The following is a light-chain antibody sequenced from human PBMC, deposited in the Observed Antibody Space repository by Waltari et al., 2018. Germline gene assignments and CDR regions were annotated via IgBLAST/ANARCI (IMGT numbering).Light chain of an antibody. V-gene: IGLV1-40*01. CDR2: HNN. CDR3: QSYDGSLGGAV. J-gene: IGLJ7*01. Sequence: QSVLTQPPSVSGAPGQRVTISCTGSSSNIGAGYAVHWYQPLPGTAPKLLIYHNNNLPPGVPGRFSCSKSGTAASRAITGLKAEYEADYYCQSYDGSLGGAVFGGGTQLTVL. CDR1: SSNIGAGYA.